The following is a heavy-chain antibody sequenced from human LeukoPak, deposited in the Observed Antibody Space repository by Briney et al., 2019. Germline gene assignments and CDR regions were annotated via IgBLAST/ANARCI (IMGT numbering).Heavy chain of an antibody. J-gene: IGHJ5*02. Sequence: GGSLKLPCAASGFPFISYGMHWVRKAPEKGLEGVQFIGYEGSKKYYADSVKGRFTISRDNSKNTLYLQMNSLRAEDTAVYYCAKDYSKTSYYGSGTYYRPNWFDPWGQGTLVTVSS. CDR2: IGYEGSKK. D-gene: IGHD3-10*01. CDR1: GFPFISYG. V-gene: IGHV3-30*02. CDR3: AKDYSKTSYYGSGTYYRPNWFDP.